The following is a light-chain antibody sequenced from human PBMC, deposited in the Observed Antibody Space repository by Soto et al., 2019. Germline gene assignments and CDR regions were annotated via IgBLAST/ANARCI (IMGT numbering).Light chain of an antibody. Sequence: DIVMTQSPDSLAVSLGERATINCKSSQSVLYSSNNKNYLAWYRQKPGQPPKLIIYWASIRESGVPDRISGSGSGTDFTLTISSLQAEDVAVYYCHQYYSTPPYTFGQGTKLEIK. V-gene: IGKV4-1*01. CDR1: QSVLYSSNNKNY. J-gene: IGKJ2*01. CDR3: HQYYSTPPYT. CDR2: WAS.